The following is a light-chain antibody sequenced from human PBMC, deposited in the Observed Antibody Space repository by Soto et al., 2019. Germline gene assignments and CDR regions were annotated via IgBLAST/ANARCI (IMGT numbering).Light chain of an antibody. CDR2: ATS. Sequence: DIQMAQSPSSLSASVGDRVTITCRASRNIDTYLSWYQQKAGKAPKLLIFATSTLQSGVPSRFSGSGSGTDFTLTISSLQPEDFGTYYCHQTFTPPLTFGGGTRWISN. J-gene: IGKJ4*01. V-gene: IGKV1-39*01. CDR3: HQTFTPPLT. CDR1: RNIDTY.